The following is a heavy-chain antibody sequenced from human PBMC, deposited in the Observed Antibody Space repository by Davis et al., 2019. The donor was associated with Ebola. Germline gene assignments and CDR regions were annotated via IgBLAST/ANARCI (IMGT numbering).Heavy chain of an antibody. V-gene: IGHV1-8*03. CDR3: ARASYDFGSGYSHVWFDP. Sequence: ASAQVSCKASGYTFTSYDINWVRQATGQGLLWMGWMNPNSGNTGYAQKFQGSVIITRNTTISTAYMELSSLRSEDTAVYYCARASYDFGSGYSHVWFDPWGQGALVTVSS. J-gene: IGHJ5*02. D-gene: IGHD3-3*01. CDR2: MNPNSGNT. CDR1: GYTFTSYD.